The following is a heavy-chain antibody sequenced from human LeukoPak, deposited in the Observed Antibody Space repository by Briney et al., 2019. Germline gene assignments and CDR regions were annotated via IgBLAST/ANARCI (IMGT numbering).Heavy chain of an antibody. J-gene: IGHJ3*02. D-gene: IGHD2-2*01. CDR1: GGSVSSGSYY. Sequence: PSETLSLTCTVSGGSVSSGSYYWSWIRQPPGKGLEWIGYIYYSGSTYYNPSLKSRVTISVDRSKNQFSLKLSSVTAADTAVYYCARSPIVVVPAALNDAFDIWGQGTMVTVSS. CDR2: IYYSGST. CDR3: ARSPIVVVPAALNDAFDI. V-gene: IGHV4-61*01.